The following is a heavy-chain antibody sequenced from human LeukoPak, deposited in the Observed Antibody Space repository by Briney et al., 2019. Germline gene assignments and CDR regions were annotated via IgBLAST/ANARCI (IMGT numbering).Heavy chain of an antibody. CDR2: ISGSGGST. CDR1: GFTFSSYA. CDR3: ASERTTYYYDSSGYITPLN. D-gene: IGHD3-22*01. Sequence: PGGSLRLSCAASGFTFSSYAMSWVRQAPGKGLEWVLAISGSGGSTYYADSVKGRFTISRDNSKNTLYLQMNSLRAEDTAVYYCASERTTYYYDSSGYITPLNWGQGTLVTVSS. V-gene: IGHV3-23*01. J-gene: IGHJ4*02.